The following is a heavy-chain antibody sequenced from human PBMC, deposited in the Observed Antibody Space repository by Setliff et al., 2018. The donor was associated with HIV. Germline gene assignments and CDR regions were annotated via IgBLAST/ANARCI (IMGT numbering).Heavy chain of an antibody. CDR2: FDPEDGET. Sequence: ASVKVSCKISGYTLTELSIHRVRQAPGKGLEWMANFDPEDGETFYAQKFQGRLTMTEDTSTDTAYMELSSLRSDATAMYYCATDPGYSSTWYSESFQHWGQGTVVTVSS. CDR1: GYTLTELS. V-gene: IGHV1-24*01. CDR3: ATDPGYSSTWYSESFQH. J-gene: IGHJ1*01. D-gene: IGHD6-13*01.